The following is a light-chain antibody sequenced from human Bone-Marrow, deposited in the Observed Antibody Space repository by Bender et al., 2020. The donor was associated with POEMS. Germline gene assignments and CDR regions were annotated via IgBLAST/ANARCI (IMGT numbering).Light chain of an antibody. J-gene: IGLJ3*02. CDR1: SSDVGTYKF. CDR3: QSYDNSLGGWV. CDR2: GVT. V-gene: IGLV2-14*03. Sequence: QSALTQPASVSGSPGQSITISCTGTSSDVGTYKFVSWYQQYPGKAPKLLIYGVTNRPSGVSNRFTGSKSGNTASLTISGLQVEDEGDYYCQSYDNSLGGWVFGGGTKLTVL.